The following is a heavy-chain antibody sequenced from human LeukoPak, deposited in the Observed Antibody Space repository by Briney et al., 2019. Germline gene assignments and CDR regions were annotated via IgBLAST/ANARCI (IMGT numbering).Heavy chain of an antibody. CDR3: ASGPTYDYVRVILY. D-gene: IGHD3-16*01. V-gene: IGHV3-21*04. J-gene: IGHJ4*02. CDR2: ICSISSYI. Sequence: SICSISSYIFYPDSVKGRFTISRDNSKNTVYLRMDSLRPEDTAVYYCASGPTYDYVRVILYWGQGTLVTVSS.